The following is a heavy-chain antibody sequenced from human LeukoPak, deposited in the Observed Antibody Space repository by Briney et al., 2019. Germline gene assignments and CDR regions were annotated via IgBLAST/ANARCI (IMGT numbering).Heavy chain of an antibody. CDR1: GGSISSYY. Sequence: SETLSLTCTVSGGSISSYYWSWIRQLPGKGLEWIGYISYSGSTNYNPSLKSRVTISVDTSKNQFSLKLSSVTAADTAVYYCARDSFDAYSSSWDQFDYWGQGTLVTVSS. CDR3: ARDSFDAYSSSWDQFDY. J-gene: IGHJ4*02. D-gene: IGHD6-13*01. V-gene: IGHV4-59*01. CDR2: ISYSGST.